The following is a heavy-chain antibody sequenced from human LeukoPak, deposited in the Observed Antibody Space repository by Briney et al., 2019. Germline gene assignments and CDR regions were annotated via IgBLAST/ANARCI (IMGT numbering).Heavy chain of an antibody. CDR2: INQGGSKK. J-gene: IGHJ1*01. D-gene: IGHD2-2*01. CDR3: ARLVVPPGNRGWYHEH. Sequence: PGGSLRLSCAASGFIFRNYWMSWVRQGPGEGLEGVANINQGGSKKYYVDSVKDRFTIPRDNAKNSLDLQMNSLRVEDTAIYYCARLVVPPGNRGWYHEHWGQGTLVTVSS. V-gene: IGHV3-7*03. CDR1: GFIFRNYW.